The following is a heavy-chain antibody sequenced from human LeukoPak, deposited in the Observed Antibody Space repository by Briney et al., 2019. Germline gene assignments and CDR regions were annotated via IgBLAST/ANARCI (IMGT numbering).Heavy chain of an antibody. CDR2: ISGSAVST. V-gene: IGHV3-23*01. D-gene: IGHD2-21*02. J-gene: IGHJ3*01. CDR3: ARDYGAYCGGDCYTID. Sequence: PGGSLRLSCAASGFTFSTYGMSWVRQAPGKGLEWVSAISGSAVSTYYADSVKGRFTISRDNAKNSLYLQMNSLRAEDTALYYCARDYGAYCGGDCYTIDWGQGTMVTVSS. CDR1: GFTFSTYG.